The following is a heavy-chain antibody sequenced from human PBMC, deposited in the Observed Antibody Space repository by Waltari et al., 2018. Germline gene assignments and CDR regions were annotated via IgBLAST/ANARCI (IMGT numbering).Heavy chain of an antibody. Sequence: QVQLQQWGAGLLQPSETLSLTRAVNGGSFKGYYWGWFRTSPGKGLQWIGEINHAGNRNYNPSLKSRVTMLVDTSRSQFSLKMSSMTAADTALYYCVRLEDCSGPGGNCYGGDPFALDVWGQGTTVTVSS. D-gene: IGHD2-15*01. CDR2: INHAGNR. CDR3: VRLEDCSGPGGNCYGGDPFALDV. J-gene: IGHJ6*02. CDR1: GGSFKGYY. V-gene: IGHV4-34*02.